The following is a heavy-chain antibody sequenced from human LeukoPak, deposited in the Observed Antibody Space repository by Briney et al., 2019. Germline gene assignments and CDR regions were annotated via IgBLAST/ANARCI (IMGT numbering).Heavy chain of an antibody. J-gene: IGHJ4*02. CDR3: AREVSPYGSGSYYFDY. V-gene: IGHV4-31*03. CDR1: GGSISSGGYY. CDR2: IYYSGST. D-gene: IGHD3-10*01. Sequence: SQTLSLTCTVSGGSISSGGYYWSWIRQHPGKGLEWIGYIYYSGSTYYNPSLKSRVTISVDTSKNQFSLKLSSVTAADTAVYYCAREVSPYGSGSYYFDYWGQGTLVTVSS.